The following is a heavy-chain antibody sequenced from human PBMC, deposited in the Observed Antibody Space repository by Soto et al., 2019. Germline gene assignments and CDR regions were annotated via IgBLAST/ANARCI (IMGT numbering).Heavy chain of an antibody. Sequence: QVQLVQSGAEVKKPGASVKVSCKASGYTFTSYAMHWVRQAPGQRLEWMGWINAGNGNTKYSQKFQGRVTITRDTSASTAYMELSSLRSEDTAVYYCARGITGTTNWFDPWGQGTLVTVSS. CDR2: INAGNGNT. J-gene: IGHJ5*02. V-gene: IGHV1-3*01. CDR1: GYTFTSYA. CDR3: ARGITGTTNWFDP. D-gene: IGHD1-7*01.